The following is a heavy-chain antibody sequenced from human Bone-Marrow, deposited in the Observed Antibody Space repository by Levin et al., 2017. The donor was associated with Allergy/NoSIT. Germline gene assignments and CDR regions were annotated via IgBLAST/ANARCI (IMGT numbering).Heavy chain of an antibody. CDR3: ARRYDFWSGYYSPYYYYYGMDV. V-gene: IGHV3-33*01. CDR1: GFTFSSYG. Sequence: GESLKISCAASGFTFSSYGMHWVRQAPGKGLEWVAVIWYDGSNKYYADSVKGRFTISRDNSKNTLYLQMNSLRAEDTAVYYCARRYDFWSGYYSPYYYYYGMDVWGQGTTVTVSS. D-gene: IGHD3-3*01. J-gene: IGHJ6*02. CDR2: IWYDGSNK.